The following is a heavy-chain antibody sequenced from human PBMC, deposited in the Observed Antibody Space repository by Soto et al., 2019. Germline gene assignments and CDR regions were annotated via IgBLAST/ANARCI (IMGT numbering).Heavy chain of an antibody. V-gene: IGHV4-31*03. J-gene: IGHJ6*02. Sequence: SETLSLTCNVSGGAIDSGGYYWCWIRQHPGKGLEWIGYIYYSGSTYYNPSLKSRVSISIDTSKNQFSLELISVTAADTAVYYCARVGTSYARRGLDVWGQGTPVTVYS. CDR3: ARVGTSYARRGLDV. CDR1: GGAIDSGGYY. CDR2: IYYSGST. D-gene: IGHD7-27*01.